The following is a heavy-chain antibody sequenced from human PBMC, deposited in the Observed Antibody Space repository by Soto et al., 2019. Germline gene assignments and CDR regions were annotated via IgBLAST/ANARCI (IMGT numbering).Heavy chain of an antibody. CDR2: ISYDGSNK. CDR1: GFTFSSYG. D-gene: IGHD3-22*01. J-gene: IGHJ4*02. V-gene: IGHV3-30*18. Sequence: PGGSLRLSCAASGFTFSSYGMHWVRQAPGKGLEWVAVISYDGSNKYYADSVKGRFTISRDNSKNTLYLQMNSLRAEDTAVYYCAKTANGWLLLGYFDYWGQGTLVTVSS. CDR3: AKTANGWLLLGYFDY.